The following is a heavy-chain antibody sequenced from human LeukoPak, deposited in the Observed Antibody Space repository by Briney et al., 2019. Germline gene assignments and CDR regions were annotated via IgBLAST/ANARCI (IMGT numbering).Heavy chain of an antibody. CDR3: ARQESPFDAFDI. Sequence: GESLKISCKGAGYSFTNYWIAWVRQMPGKGLECMGIIDPGDSDTRYSPSFQGQVTISADKSISTAYLQWSSLKASDTAMYYCARQESPFDAFDIWGRGTVVTVCS. J-gene: IGHJ3*02. V-gene: IGHV5-51*01. CDR2: IDPGDSDT. CDR1: GYSFTNYW.